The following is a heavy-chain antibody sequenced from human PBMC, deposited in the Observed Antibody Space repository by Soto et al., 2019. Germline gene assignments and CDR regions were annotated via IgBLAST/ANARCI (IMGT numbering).Heavy chain of an antibody. CDR3: GRGGSDSPMAPGY. CDR1: GFTFSSYW. Sequence: QPGGSLRLSCAASGFTFSSYWMHWVRQAPGKGLVWVSRINPDGSATNYADSVKGRFTISRDNAKNTLYLQMNSLRAGDTAVFYCGRGGSDSPMAPGYWGQGTLVTVSS. J-gene: IGHJ4*02. CDR2: INPDGSAT. D-gene: IGHD5-18*01. V-gene: IGHV3-74*01.